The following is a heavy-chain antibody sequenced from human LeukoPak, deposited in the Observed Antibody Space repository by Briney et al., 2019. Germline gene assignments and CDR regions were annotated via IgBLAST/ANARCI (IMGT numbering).Heavy chain of an antibody. CDR1: GGSISSGVYS. J-gene: IGHJ4*02. D-gene: IGHD1-26*01. V-gene: IGHV4-30-2*01. CDR2: IYHSGST. Sequence: SQTLSLTCAVSGGSISSGVYSGSWIRQPPGEGLGWIGYIYHSGSTYYNPSLKSRVTISVDRSKNQFSLKLSSVTAADTAVYYCARARETSYFDYWGQGTLVTVSS. CDR3: ARARETSYFDY.